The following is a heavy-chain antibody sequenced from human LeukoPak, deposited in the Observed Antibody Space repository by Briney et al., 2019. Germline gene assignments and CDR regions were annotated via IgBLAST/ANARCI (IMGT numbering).Heavy chain of an antibody. V-gene: IGHV4-59*01. CDR2: IYYSGST. D-gene: IGHD3-22*01. CDR3: ARAGGGYYYDSSAYAFDI. J-gene: IGHJ3*02. Sequence: TSETLSLTCTVSGGSISSYYWSWIRQPPGKGLEWIGYIYYSGSTNYNPSLKSRVTISVDTSENQFSLKLSSVTAADTAVYYCARAGGGYYYDSSAYAFDIWGQGTMVTVSS. CDR1: GGSISSYY.